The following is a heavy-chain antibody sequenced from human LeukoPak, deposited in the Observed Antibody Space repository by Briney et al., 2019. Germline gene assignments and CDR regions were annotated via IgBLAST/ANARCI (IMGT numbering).Heavy chain of an antibody. Sequence: ASVKVSCKASGYTFTGYYMHWVRQAPGQGLEWMGWINPNSGGTNYAQKFQGRVTMTRDTSISTAYMELSRLGSDDTAVYYCARDLKIYYYYGMDVWGQGTTVTVSS. J-gene: IGHJ6*02. V-gene: IGHV1-2*02. CDR2: INPNSGGT. CDR3: ARDLKIYYYYGMDV. CDR1: GYTFTGYY.